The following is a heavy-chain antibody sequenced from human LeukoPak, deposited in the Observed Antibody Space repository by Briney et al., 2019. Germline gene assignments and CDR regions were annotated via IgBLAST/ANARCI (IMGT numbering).Heavy chain of an antibody. CDR1: GYNFTVYY. V-gene: IGHV1-2*02. J-gene: IGHJ4*02. D-gene: IGHD4-17*01. CDR3: RTDRYGDYGDYIDY. CDR2: INPNSGGT. Sequence: ASVNVSFKAFGYNFTVYYMHWVRQAPGQGREWMGWINPNSGGTNYAQKFQGRVTMTRDTSISPAYMELSRLRSDDTAVYYCRTDRYGDYGDYIDYWGQGTLVTVSS.